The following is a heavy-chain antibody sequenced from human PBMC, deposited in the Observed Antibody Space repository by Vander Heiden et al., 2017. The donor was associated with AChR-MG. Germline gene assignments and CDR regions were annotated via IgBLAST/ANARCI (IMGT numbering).Heavy chain of an antibody. J-gene: IGHJ6*02. CDR2: IKSKTDGGTT. CDR1: GFTFSNAW. V-gene: IGHV3-15*01. CDR3: TARLIAAAETYYYGMDV. Sequence: EVQLVESGGGLVKPGGSLRLSCAASGFTFSNAWMGWVRQAPGKGLECVGRIKSKTDGGTTDYAAPVKGRFTISRDDSKNTLYLQMNSLKTEDTAVYYCTARLIAAAETYYYGMDVWGQGTTVTVSS. D-gene: IGHD6-13*01.